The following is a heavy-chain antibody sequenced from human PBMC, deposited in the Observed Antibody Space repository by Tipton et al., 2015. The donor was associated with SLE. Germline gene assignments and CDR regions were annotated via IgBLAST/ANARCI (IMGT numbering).Heavy chain of an antibody. V-gene: IGHV4-59*01. CDR3: ARRAAGREFDY. Sequence: TLSLTCTVSGGSISSYYWSWIRQPPGKGLEWIGYIYYSGSTNYNPSLKSRVTISVDTSKNQFPLKLSSVTAADTAVYYCARRAAGREFDYWGQGTLVTVSS. CDR1: GGSISSYY. CDR2: IYYSGST. J-gene: IGHJ4*02. D-gene: IGHD6-13*01.